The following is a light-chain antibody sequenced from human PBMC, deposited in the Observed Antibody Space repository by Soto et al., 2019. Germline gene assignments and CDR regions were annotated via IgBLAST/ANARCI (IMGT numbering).Light chain of an antibody. CDR3: QYYNNWLAT. CDR1: QSVSSN. Sequence: VLTRSPGTLSLSPVDRSTLSFRASQSVSSNLAWYQQKPGQAPRLLIYAASTRATGVSARFSGSGSGTEFTLTISSLQSEDFTIYYCQYYNNWLATFGGGTKVDIK. CDR2: AAS. J-gene: IGKJ4*01. V-gene: IGKV3-15*01.